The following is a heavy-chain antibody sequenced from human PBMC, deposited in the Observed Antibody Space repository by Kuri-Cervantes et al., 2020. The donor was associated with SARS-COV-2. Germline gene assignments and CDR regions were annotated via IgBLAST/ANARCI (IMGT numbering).Heavy chain of an antibody. CDR1: GFTFSSYW. D-gene: IGHD2-2*02. CDR3: ARDFLSVAGSTSCYREDWFDP. J-gene: IGHJ5*02. CDR2: IKQDGSEK. V-gene: IGHV3-7*01. Sequence: LSLTCAASGFTFSSYWMSWVRQAPGKGLEWVANIKQDGSEKYYVDSVKGRFTISRDNAKNSLYLQMNSLRAEDTAVYYCARDFLSVAGSTSCYREDWFDPWGQGTLVTVSS.